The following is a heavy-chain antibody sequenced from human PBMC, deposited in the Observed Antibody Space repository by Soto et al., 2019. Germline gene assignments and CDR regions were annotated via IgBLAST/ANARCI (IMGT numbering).Heavy chain of an antibody. CDR3: ARDKITGLFDY. Sequence: SETLSLTCPVSGGSISSYYLSWIRQPPGKGLEWIGYIYYSGSTTYNPSLKSRVTISVDTSKSQFSLKLTSVTAADTAVYYCARDKITGLFDYWGQGTLVTVSS. V-gene: IGHV4-59*12. D-gene: IGHD3-10*01. J-gene: IGHJ4*02. CDR2: IYYSGST. CDR1: GGSISSYY.